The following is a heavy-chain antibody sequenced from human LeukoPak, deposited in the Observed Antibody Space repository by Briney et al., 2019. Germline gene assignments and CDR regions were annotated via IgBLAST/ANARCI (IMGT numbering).Heavy chain of an antibody. D-gene: IGHD3-10*01. CDR2: ISSSSIHV. Sequence: KSGGSLRLSCAGSGFSFGTYSMNWVRQAPGKGLEWVSSISSSSIHVNYADSVKGRFTISRDNAKNSLYLQMNTLRAEDTAVYYCARGPASYGHIFDYWGQGTLVTVSS. V-gene: IGHV3-21*01. CDR1: GFSFGTYS. J-gene: IGHJ4*02. CDR3: ARGPASYGHIFDY.